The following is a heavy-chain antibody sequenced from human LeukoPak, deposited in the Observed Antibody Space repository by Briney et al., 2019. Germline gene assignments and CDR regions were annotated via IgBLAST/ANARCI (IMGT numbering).Heavy chain of an antibody. V-gene: IGHV3-30-3*01. Sequence: GSLRLSCAASGFTFSSYWMSWVRQAPGKGLEWVAVISYDGSNKYYADSVKGRFTISRDNSKNTLYLQMNSLRAEDTAVYYCARSPRSGYFDYWGQGTLVTVSS. CDR1: GFTFSSYW. CDR2: ISYDGSNK. D-gene: IGHD2-15*01. J-gene: IGHJ4*02. CDR3: ARSPRSGYFDY.